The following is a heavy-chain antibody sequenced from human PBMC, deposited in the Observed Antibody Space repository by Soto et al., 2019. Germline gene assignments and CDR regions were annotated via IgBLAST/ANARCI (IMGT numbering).Heavy chain of an antibody. V-gene: IGHV4-59*01. CDR1: GGSISSYY. J-gene: IGHJ6*02. CDR2: IYYSGST. CDR3: ARASTVTTGSAEYGMDV. D-gene: IGHD4-17*01. Sequence: SETLSLTCTVSGGSISSYYWSWIRQPPGKGLEWIGYIYYSGSTNYNPSLKSRVTISVDTSKNQFSLKLSSVTAADTAVYYCARASTVTTGSAEYGMDVWGQGTTVTVSS.